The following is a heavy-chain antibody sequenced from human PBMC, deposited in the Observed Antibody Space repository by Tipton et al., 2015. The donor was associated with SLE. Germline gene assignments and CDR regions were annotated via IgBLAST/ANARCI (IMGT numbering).Heavy chain of an antibody. CDR2: ISYDGSNK. Sequence: SLRLSCAASGFTFSSYAMHWVRQAPGKGLEWVAVISYDGSNKYYADSVKGRFTISRDNAKNSLYLQMNSLRAEDTAVYYCARESPLRYSGSSGTFDICGQGTMVTVSS. CDR3: ARESPLRYSGSSGTFDI. J-gene: IGHJ3*02. CDR1: GFTFSSYA. V-gene: IGHV3-30-3*01. D-gene: IGHD1-26*01.